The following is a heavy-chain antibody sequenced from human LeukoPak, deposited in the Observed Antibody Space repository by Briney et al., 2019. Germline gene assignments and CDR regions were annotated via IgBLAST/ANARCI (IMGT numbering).Heavy chain of an antibody. CDR2: IYFSGST. J-gene: IGHJ6*02. CDR1: GGSISITTYY. V-gene: IGHV4-39*01. CDR3: ANLGYYNYGMDV. Sequence: SETLSLTCTVSGGSISITTYYWGWIRQPPGKGLEWIGTIYFSGSTYYNPSLKRRVTISVDTSKNQFPLTMSSVTAADTAVYYCANLGYYNYGMDVWGQGTTVTVSS.